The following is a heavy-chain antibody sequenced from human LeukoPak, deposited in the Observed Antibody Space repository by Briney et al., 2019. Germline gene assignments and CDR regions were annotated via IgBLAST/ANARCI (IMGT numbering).Heavy chain of an antibody. CDR1: GGSLSGYY. V-gene: IGHV4-34*01. CDR3: VRSGRYFDWLPPQG. CDR2: IHDSGST. D-gene: IGHD3-9*01. J-gene: IGHJ4*02. Sequence: PSETLSLTCAVYGGSLSGYYWSWIRQPPGKGLEWIGEIHDSGSTNYDPSLKSRVTISIDTSRNQFSLKLNSVTAADTAVYFCVRSGRYFDWLPPQGGGQGTLVTVSS.